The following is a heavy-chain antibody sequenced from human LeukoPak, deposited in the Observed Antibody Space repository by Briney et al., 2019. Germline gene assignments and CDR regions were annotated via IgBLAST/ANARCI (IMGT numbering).Heavy chain of an antibody. V-gene: IGHV1-2*02. CDR3: VVSSSQTDDAFDI. Sequence: ASVKVSCKASGYTCTGYYMHWVRQAPGQGLEWMGWINPNSGGTNYAQKFQGRVTMTRDTSISTAYMELSRLRSDDTAVYYCVVSSSQTDDAFDIWGQGTMVTVSS. CDR2: INPNSGGT. CDR1: GYTCTGYY. J-gene: IGHJ3*02. D-gene: IGHD6-6*01.